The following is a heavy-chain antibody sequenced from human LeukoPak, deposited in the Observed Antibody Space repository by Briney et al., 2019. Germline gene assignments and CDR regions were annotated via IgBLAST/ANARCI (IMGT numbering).Heavy chain of an antibody. D-gene: IGHD5-24*01. CDR1: GYSFTSYW. J-gene: IGHJ4*02. CDR3: ASVATIIY. V-gene: IGHV5-51*01. CDR2: MYPGDSDT. Sequence: GESLKISCKASGYSFTSYWIGWVRQMPGKGLEWMGIMYPGDSDTRYSPSFEGQVSISADKSITTAYLQWSSRKAADTAMYYCASVATIIYWGQGTLVTVSS.